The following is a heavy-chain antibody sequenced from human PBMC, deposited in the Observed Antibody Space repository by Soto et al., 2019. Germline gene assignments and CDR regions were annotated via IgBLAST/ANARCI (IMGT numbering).Heavy chain of an antibody. CDR3: AKDGQYRTDGFDV. Sequence: EAQLLESGGDWAQPGGSLRLSCAASGFTFSSHSMSWVRQAPGKELEWIAGLSRGGGTTYYADSVKGRFTISRDNSKNTLDLIMNSLKVEDTALYYCAKDGQYRTDGFDVWGQGTMVTVSS. V-gene: IGHV3-23*01. CDR2: LSRGGGTT. CDR1: GFTFSSHS. J-gene: IGHJ3*01. D-gene: IGHD6-6*01.